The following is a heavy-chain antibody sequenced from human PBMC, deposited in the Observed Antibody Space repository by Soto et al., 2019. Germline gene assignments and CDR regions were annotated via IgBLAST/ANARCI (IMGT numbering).Heavy chain of an antibody. CDR1: GFTFSNAW. Sequence: PGGSLRLSCAASGFTFSNAWMSWVRQAPGKGLEWVGRIKSKTDGGTTDYAAPVKGRFTISRDDSKNTLYLQMNSLKTEDTAVYYCTTEQLWLGYYYYYGMDVWGQGTTVTVSS. CDR3: TTEQLWLGYYYYYGMDV. V-gene: IGHV3-15*01. D-gene: IGHD5-18*01. CDR2: IKSKTDGGTT. J-gene: IGHJ6*02.